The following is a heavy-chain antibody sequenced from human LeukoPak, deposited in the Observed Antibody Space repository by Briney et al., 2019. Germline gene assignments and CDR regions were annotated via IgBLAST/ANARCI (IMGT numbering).Heavy chain of an antibody. J-gene: IGHJ5*02. CDR1: GGSISSYY. Sequence: SETLSLTCTVSGGSISSYYWSWIRQPAGKGLEWIGRIYTSGSTNYNPSLKSRVTMSVDTSKNQFSLKLSSVTAADTAVYYCARDTRITMVRGVTYNWFDPWGQGTLVTVSS. CDR3: ARDTRITMVRGVTYNWFDP. V-gene: IGHV4-4*07. CDR2: IYTSGST. D-gene: IGHD3-10*01.